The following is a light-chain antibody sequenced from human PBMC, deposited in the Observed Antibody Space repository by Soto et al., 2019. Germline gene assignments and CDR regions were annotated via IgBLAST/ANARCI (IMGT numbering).Light chain of an antibody. V-gene: IGKV3-20*01. CDR3: QQFGSSRLT. Sequence: EIVLTQSPGTLSLSPGERATLSCRASQTVSNSYLAWYQQKPGQAPRLLIYGASTRATGVPDRFSGSGSGTDFTLTISRLEPEDFAVYYCQQFGSSRLTFGGGTKVEI. CDR1: QTVSNSY. J-gene: IGKJ4*01. CDR2: GAS.